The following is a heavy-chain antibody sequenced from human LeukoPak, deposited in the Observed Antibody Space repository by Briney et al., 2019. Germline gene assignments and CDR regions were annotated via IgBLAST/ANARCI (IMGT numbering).Heavy chain of an antibody. Sequence: PGGSLRLSCAASGFTLSSYAMHWVRQAPGKGLEWVAVISYDGSNKYYADSVKGRFTISRDNSKNTLYLQMNSLRAEDTAVYYCARAQNLASYSYYYYGMDVWGQGTTVTVSS. V-gene: IGHV3-30-3*01. CDR2: ISYDGSNK. D-gene: IGHD1-26*01. CDR3: ARAQNLASYSYYYYGMDV. CDR1: GFTLSSYA. J-gene: IGHJ6*02.